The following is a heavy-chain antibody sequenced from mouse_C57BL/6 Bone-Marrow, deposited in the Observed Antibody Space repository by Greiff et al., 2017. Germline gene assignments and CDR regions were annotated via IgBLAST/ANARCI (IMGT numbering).Heavy chain of an antibody. CDR3: ASTYYGLFAY. J-gene: IGHJ3*01. CDR2: ISSGGSYT. V-gene: IGHV5-6*01. Sequence: EVKLMESGGDLVKPGGSLKLSCAASGFTFSRYGMSWVRQTPDKRLEWVATISSGGSYTYYPDSVKGRFTISRDTAKYTLYLQMSSLKSEDTAMYYCASTYYGLFAYWGQGTLVTVSA. D-gene: IGHD2-10*01. CDR1: GFTFSRYG.